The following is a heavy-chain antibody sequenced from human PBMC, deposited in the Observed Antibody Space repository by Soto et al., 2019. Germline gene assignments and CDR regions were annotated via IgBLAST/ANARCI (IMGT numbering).Heavy chain of an antibody. CDR3: ARIGYSSSSLDY. V-gene: IGHV3-30*03. J-gene: IGHJ4*02. CDR1: GFTFSSYG. CDR2: ISYDGSNK. D-gene: IGHD6-13*01. Sequence: QVQLVESGGGVVQPGRSLRLSCAASGFTFSSYGMHWVRQAPGKGLEWVAVISYDGSNKYYVDSVKGRFTISRDNAKNSVYLQINSLRAEDTAVYYCARIGYSSSSLDYWGQGTLVTVSS.